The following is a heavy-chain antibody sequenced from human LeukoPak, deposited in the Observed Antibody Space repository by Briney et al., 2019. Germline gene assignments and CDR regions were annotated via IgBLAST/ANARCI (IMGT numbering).Heavy chain of an antibody. J-gene: IGHJ4*02. Sequence: GGSLRLSCAASGFTVSSSYMSWVRQAPGKGLEWVSVIYSGGTTYYADSVKGRFTISRDNSKNTLYLQMNSLRAEDTAVYYCARDSGYISDYWGQGTLVTVSS. V-gene: IGHV3-66*01. D-gene: IGHD5-12*01. CDR3: ARDSGYISDY. CDR1: GFTVSSSY. CDR2: IYSGGTT.